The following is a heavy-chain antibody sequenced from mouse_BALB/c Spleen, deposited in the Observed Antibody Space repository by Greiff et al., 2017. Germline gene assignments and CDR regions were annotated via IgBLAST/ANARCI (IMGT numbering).Heavy chain of an antibody. J-gene: IGHJ3*01. CDR1: GFTFNTYA. V-gene: IGHV10-1*02. CDR2: IRSKSNNYAT. Sequence: EVQLVESGGGLVPPTGSLKLSCAASGFTFNTYAMNWVRQAPGKGLEWVARIRSKSNNYATYYVDSVKDRFTISRDDSQSMLYLQMNNMKTEDTAMYYCVREGYDYDGFAYWGQGTLVTVSA. CDR3: VREGYDYDGFAY. D-gene: IGHD2-4*01.